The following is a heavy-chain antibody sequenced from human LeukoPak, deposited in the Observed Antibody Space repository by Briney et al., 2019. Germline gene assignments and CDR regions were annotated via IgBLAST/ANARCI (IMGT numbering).Heavy chain of an antibody. V-gene: IGHV3-64*01. CDR1: GFTFSSYA. D-gene: IGHD1-26*01. J-gene: IGHJ4*02. Sequence: GGSLRLSCAASGFTFSSYAMHWVRQAPGKGLEYVSAISSNGGSTYYANSVKGRFTISRDNSKNTLYLQMGSLRAEDMAVYYCARGLEWDYFDYWAQGTLVTVSS. CDR3: ARGLEWDYFDY. CDR2: ISSNGGST.